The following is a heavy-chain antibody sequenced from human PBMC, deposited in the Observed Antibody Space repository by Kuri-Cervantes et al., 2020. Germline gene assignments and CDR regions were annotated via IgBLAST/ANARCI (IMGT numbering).Heavy chain of an antibody. V-gene: IGHV3-7*01. CDR3: ARGLEDVWGSYPDY. D-gene: IGHD3-16*01. CDR1: GFTFTFYW. CDR2: IKQDGSVK. Sequence: GESLKISCAASGFTFTFYWMTWVRQAPGKGLERVADIKQDGSVKYYVDSVKGRFTISRDNARNSLYLQMNSLRVEDTAVYYCARGLEDVWGSYPDYWGQGTLVTVSS. J-gene: IGHJ4*02.